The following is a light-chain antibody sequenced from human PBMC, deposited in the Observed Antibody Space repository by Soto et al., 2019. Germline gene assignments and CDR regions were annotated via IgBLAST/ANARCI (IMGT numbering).Light chain of an antibody. CDR1: SSDVGVYNF. CDR3: NSYTSSSTYV. CDR2: EVS. Sequence: QSALTHPASVSESPGQSITISCTGTSSDVGVYNFVSWYQHHPGKAPKLMIYEVSNRPSGISNRFSGSKSGNTASLTISGLQAEDEADYYCNSYTSSSTYVFGTGTKVTVL. V-gene: IGLV2-14*01. J-gene: IGLJ1*01.